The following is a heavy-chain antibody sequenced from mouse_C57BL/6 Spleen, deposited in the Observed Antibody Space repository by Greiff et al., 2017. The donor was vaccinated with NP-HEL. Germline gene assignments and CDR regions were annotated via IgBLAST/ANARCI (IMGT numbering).Heavy chain of an antibody. D-gene: IGHD1-1*01. CDR1: GYTFTSYW. CDR3: ASWGYYGSGDY. CDR2: IHPNSGST. Sequence: QVQLQQPGAELVKPGASVKLSCKASGYTFTSYWMHWVKQRPGQGLEWIGMIHPNSGSTNYNEKFKSKATLTVDKSSSTAYMQLSSLTSEDSAVYYCASWGYYGSGDYWGQGTSVTVSS. V-gene: IGHV1-64*01. J-gene: IGHJ4*01.